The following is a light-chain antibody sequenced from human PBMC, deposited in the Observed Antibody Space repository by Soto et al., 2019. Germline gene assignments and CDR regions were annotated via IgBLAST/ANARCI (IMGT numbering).Light chain of an antibody. Sequence: DLPMAQSPSSLSASVGDGVTITCRASQRISTWLAWYQQKPGKAPKLLISDASSLETGVPSRFSGSGSGTEFTLTINSLQPDDFATYYCQPYKSYWTFGQGTKVDIK. J-gene: IGKJ1*01. CDR3: QPYKSYWT. CDR1: QRISTW. V-gene: IGKV1-5*01. CDR2: DAS.